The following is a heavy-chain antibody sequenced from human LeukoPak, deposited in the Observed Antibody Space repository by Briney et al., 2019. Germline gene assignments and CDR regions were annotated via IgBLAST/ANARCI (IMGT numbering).Heavy chain of an antibody. Sequence: ASVKVSCKASGYTFTSYGISWVRQAPGQGLEWMGWISAYNGNTNYAQKLQGRVTMTTDTSTRTAYMELRSLRSDDTAVYYCARGYDILTGYSELDYWGQGTLVTVSS. CDR1: GYTFTSYG. V-gene: IGHV1-18*01. D-gene: IGHD3-9*01. J-gene: IGHJ4*02. CDR2: ISAYNGNT. CDR3: ARGYDILTGYSELDY.